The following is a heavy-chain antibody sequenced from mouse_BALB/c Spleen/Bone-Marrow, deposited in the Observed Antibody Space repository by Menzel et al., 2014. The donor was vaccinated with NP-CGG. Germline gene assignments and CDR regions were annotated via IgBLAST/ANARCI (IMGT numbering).Heavy chain of an antibody. CDR3: ARDVGYGNYFVY. D-gene: IGHD2-10*02. V-gene: IGHV7-1*02. CDR1: GFTFSDFY. Sequence: EVQGVESGGGLVQPGDSLRLSCATSGFTFSDFYMEWVRQPPGKRLEWIAASRNKAKYYTTEYSASVKGRFIVSRDTSQSVLYLQTNALRAEDTAIYYCARDVGYGNYFVYWGQGTLVTVSA. CDR2: SRNKAKYYTT. J-gene: IGHJ3*01.